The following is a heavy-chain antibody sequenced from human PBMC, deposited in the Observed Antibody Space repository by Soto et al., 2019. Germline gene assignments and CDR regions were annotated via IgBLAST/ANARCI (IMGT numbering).Heavy chain of an antibody. CDR1: GYSFISYW. CDR2: IDPSDSYT. J-gene: IGHJ6*02. D-gene: IGHD3-10*01. V-gene: IGHV5-10-1*01. CDR3: AFFDYYGSGSYYQDRYYGMDV. Sequence: GESLKISCKGSGYSFISYWITWVRQMPGKGLEWMGRIDPSDSYTNYSPSFQGHVTISADKSISTAYLQWSSLQASDTAMYYFAFFDYYGSGSYYQDRYYGMDVWGQGTTVTVSS.